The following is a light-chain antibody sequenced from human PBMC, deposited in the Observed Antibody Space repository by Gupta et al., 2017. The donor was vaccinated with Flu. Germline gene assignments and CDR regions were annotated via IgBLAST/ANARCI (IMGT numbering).Light chain of an antibody. J-gene: IGKJ3*01. CDR2: STS. CDR3: QQAKAFPFT. CDR1: QIIDGW. Sequence: DIQMTQSPSSVSASVGDRVTITCRASQIIDGWLSWYQQRPGKAPKLLVYSTSILKSGIPSRFSGGGPATHFTLTINDLRPEDFGVYYCQQAKAFPFTFGPGTK. V-gene: IGKV1-12*01.